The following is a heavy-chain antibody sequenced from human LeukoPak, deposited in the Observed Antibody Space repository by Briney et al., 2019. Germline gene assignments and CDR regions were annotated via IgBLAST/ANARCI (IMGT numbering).Heavy chain of an antibody. Sequence: PSQTLSLTCTVAGGSISTGSYNWSWIRQPAGKGLEWIGRIYTSGSTNYNPSLQSRVTISVDTSKNQLSLQLSSVTAADTAVYYCAREGGSYFGNWFDPWGQGTLVTVSS. CDR3: AREGGSYFGNWFDP. CDR2: IYTSGST. D-gene: IGHD1-26*01. J-gene: IGHJ5*02. V-gene: IGHV4-61*02. CDR1: GGSISTGSYN.